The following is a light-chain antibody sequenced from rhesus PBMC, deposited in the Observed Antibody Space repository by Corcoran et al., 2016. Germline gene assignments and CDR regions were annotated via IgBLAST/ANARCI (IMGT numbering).Light chain of an antibody. Sequence: DIQMTQSPSSLSASVGDTVTITCRASQGISSWLAWYQQKPGKDPKLLIYKAASLQSGVPSRFSGSGSGTDFTLTISSLRSEDFATYDCQQYSSRPLTFGGGTKVEIK. CDR3: QQYSSRPLT. J-gene: IGKJ4*01. V-gene: IGKV1-22*01. CDR2: KAA. CDR1: QGISSW.